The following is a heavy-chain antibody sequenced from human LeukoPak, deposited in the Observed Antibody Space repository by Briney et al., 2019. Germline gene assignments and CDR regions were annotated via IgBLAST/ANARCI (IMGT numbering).Heavy chain of an antibody. D-gene: IGHD6-19*01. CDR1: GFTFSTYG. V-gene: IGHV3-30*18. Sequence: PGGSLRLSCAASGFTFSTYGMHWVRQAPGKGLEWVAVISSDGSNKYYVDSVKGRFVISRDNSKNTLFLQMNSLRPEDTAVFYCAKEQWPYGFDIWGQGTMVTVSS. CDR3: AKEQWPYGFDI. CDR2: ISSDGSNK. J-gene: IGHJ3*02.